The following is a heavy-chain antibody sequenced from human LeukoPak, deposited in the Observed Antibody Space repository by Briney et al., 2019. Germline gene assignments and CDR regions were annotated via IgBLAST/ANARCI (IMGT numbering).Heavy chain of an antibody. J-gene: IGHJ4*02. CDR3: ARDVERTGGTYYYGSGSPRG. Sequence: GGSLRLSCAASGFTFSSYSMIWARQAPGKGLEWVSYISTGGSTIYYADSVKGRFTISRDNAKNSLYLQMNSLRDEDTAVYYCARDVERTGGTYYYGSGSPRGWGQGTLVTVSS. CDR2: ISTGGSTI. V-gene: IGHV3-48*02. CDR1: GFTFSSYS. D-gene: IGHD3-10*01.